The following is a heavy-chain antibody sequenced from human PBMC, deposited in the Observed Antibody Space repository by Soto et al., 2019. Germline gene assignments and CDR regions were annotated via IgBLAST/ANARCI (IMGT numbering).Heavy chain of an antibody. D-gene: IGHD3-22*01. Sequence: QLQLQESGPGLVKPSETLSLTCTVSGGSISSSSYYWGWIRQPPGKGLEWIGSIYYSGSTYYNPSLKSRVTISADTSKNQFSLKLSSVTAADTAVYYCASPVTHYDSSGIDAFDIWGQGTMVTVSS. J-gene: IGHJ3*02. V-gene: IGHV4-39*01. CDR3: ASPVTHYDSSGIDAFDI. CDR1: GGSISSSSYY. CDR2: IYYSGST.